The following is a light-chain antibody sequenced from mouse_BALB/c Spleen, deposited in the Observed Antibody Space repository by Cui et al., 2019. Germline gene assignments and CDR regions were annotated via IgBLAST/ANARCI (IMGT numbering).Light chain of an antibody. J-gene: IGKJ2*01. CDR2: YIS. Sequence: DIQMTQTTSSLSASLGDRVTISCSASQGISNYLNWYQQKPDGTVKLLIYYISSLHSGVPSRFSGSGSGTDYSLTISNLEPEDIATYYCQQYSKLPHTFGGGTKLEIK. V-gene: IGKV10-94*01. CDR3: QQYSKLPHT. CDR1: QGISNY.